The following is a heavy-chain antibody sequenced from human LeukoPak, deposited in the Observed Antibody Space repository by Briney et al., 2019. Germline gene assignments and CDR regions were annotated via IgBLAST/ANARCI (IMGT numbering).Heavy chain of an antibody. CDR1: GFTFSYYY. CDR2: INSSASTT. J-gene: IGHJ4*02. D-gene: IGHD6-19*01. V-gene: IGHV3-11*01. CDR3: AREATSAVAGMGAYFDY. Sequence: GGSLRLSCAASGFTFSYYYMSCIRHAPGKGLEGVSYINSSASTTYYADSVKGRFTISRDNAKNSLYLQMNSLRAEDTAVYYCAREATSAVAGMGAYFDYWGQGTLVTVSS.